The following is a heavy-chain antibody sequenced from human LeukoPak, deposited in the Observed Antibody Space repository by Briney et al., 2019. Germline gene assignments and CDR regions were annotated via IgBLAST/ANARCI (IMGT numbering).Heavy chain of an antibody. J-gene: IGHJ4*02. V-gene: IGHV3-23*01. Sequence: GGSLRLSCAASGFTFSSYAMSWVRQAPGKGLEWVSAISGSGGSTYYADSVKGRFTISRDNSKNTLYLQMNSLRAEDTALYYCAKGLERESRLDSWGQGTLVTVSS. CDR2: ISGSGGST. CDR1: GFTFSSYA. D-gene: IGHD1-1*01. CDR3: AKGLERESRLDS.